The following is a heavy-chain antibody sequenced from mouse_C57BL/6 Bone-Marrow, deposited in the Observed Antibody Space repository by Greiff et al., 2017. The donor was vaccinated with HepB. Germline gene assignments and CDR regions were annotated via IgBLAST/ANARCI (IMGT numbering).Heavy chain of an antibody. CDR2: IYPGDGDT. D-gene: IGHD1-1*01. CDR1: GYAFSSSW. CDR3: ARANYYGSSPYYFDY. V-gene: IGHV1-82*01. J-gene: IGHJ2*01. Sequence: VKLVESGPELVKPGASVKISCKASGYAFSSSWMNWVKQRPGKGLEWIGRIYPGDGDTNYNGKFKGKATLTADKSSSTAYMQLSSLTSEDSAVYFCARANYYGSSPYYFDYWGQGTTLTVSS.